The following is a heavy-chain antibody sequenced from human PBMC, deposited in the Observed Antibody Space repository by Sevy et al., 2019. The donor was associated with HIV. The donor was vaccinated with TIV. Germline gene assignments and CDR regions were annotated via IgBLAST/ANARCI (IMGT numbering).Heavy chain of an antibody. J-gene: IGHJ5*02. CDR3: ARDRIKGYCSGGSCYPHNWFDP. CDR2: ISYDGSNK. D-gene: IGHD2-15*01. CDR1: GFTFSSYA. Sequence: GGSLRLSCAASGFTFSSYAMHWVRQAPGNGLEWVAVISYDGSNKYYADSVKGRFTISRDNSKNTLYLQMNSLRAEDTAVYYCARDRIKGYCSGGSCYPHNWFDPWGQGTLVTVSS. V-gene: IGHV3-30*04.